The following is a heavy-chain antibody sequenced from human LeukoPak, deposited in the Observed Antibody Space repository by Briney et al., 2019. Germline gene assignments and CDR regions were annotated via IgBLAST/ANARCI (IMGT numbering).Heavy chain of an antibody. V-gene: IGHV4-39*01. CDR2: IYYSGTT. Sequence: SSETLSLTCTVSGGSISSSSYYWGWIRQPPGEGLEWIGTIYYSGTTYYNPSLGSRVTISLDTSKNQFSRKLTSVTAADTAAYYCARRSTKENGFDFWGQGTLVTVSS. CDR1: GGSISSSSYY. J-gene: IGHJ4*02. D-gene: IGHD1-1*01. CDR3: ARRSTKENGFDF.